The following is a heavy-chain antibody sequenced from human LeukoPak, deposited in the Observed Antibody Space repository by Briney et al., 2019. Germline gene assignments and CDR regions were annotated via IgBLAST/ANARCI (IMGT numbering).Heavy chain of an antibody. J-gene: IGHJ4*02. V-gene: IGHV1-3*01. CDR2: INAGNGNT. D-gene: IGHD3-3*01. Sequence: ASVKVSCKASGYTFTSYAMHWVRQAPGQRLGWMGWINAGNGNTKYSQKFQGRVTITRDTSASTAYMELSSLRSEDTAVYYCARGTSVLRFLEWLSDFDYWGQGTLVTVSS. CDR3: ARGTSVLRFLEWLSDFDY. CDR1: GYTFTSYA.